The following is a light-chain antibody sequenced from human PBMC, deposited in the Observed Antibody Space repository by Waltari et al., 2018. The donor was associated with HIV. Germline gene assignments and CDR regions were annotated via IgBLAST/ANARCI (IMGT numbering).Light chain of an antibody. V-gene: IGLV1-44*01. J-gene: IGLJ1*01. CDR2: SSN. CDR3: AAWGDSLKGYV. CDR1: TSNIGSNT. Sequence: QSVLTQPPSASGTPGQRVTISCSASTSNIGSNTVNWYQQLPGTAPKLLIYSSNQRPSGVPDRFSGSKSGTSASLAISGLQSEDEADYYCAAWGDSLKGYVFGTGTTVTVL.